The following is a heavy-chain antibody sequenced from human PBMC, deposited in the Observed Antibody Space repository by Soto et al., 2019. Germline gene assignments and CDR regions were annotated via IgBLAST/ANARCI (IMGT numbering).Heavy chain of an antibody. V-gene: IGHV3-23*01. CDR2: ISGSGGST. J-gene: IGHJ3*02. CDR3: AKATEEGRAFDI. Sequence: SFAASGFTFSSYAMSWVRQAPGKGLEWVSAISGSGGSTYYADSVKGRFTISRDNSRNTLYLQMNSLRAEDTAVYYCAKATEEGRAFDIWGQGTMVTVSS. CDR1: GFTFSSYA.